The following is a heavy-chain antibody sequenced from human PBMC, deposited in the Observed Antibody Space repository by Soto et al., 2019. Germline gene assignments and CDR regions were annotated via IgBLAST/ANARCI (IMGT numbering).Heavy chain of an antibody. CDR1: GDLFNNYA. V-gene: IGHV1-69*01. Sequence: QVQLVQSGAEVKEPGSSVKVSCKATGDLFNNYAFNWVRQAPGQGLEWMGRISPLFSTTNYAQKFPSRVTIGADELTTIDYLEVRNLESEDTAMYYCAASTSGAAAGYFKFWGQGVLVTVAP. D-gene: IGHD6-13*01. J-gene: IGHJ4*02. CDR2: ISPLFSTT. CDR3: AASTSGAAAGYFKF.